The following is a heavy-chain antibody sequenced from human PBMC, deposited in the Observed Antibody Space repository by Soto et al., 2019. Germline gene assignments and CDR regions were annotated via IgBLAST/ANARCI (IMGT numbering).Heavy chain of an antibody. J-gene: IGHJ6*02. V-gene: IGHV3-33*01. D-gene: IGHD1-26*01. CDR3: ARAYSVGAQTYYYYGMDV. Sequence: GGSLRLSCAASGFTFSSYGMHWVRQAPGKGLEWVAVIWYDGSNKYYADSVKGRFTISRDNSKNTLYLQMNSLRAEDTAVYYCARAYSVGAQTYYYYGMDVWGQGTTVTVSS. CDR1: GFTFSSYG. CDR2: IWYDGSNK.